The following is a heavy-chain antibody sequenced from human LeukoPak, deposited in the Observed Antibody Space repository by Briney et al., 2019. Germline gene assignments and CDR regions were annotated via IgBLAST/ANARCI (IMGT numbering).Heavy chain of an antibody. CDR3: AGPRYCSSTSCYTRDYYYGMDV. CDR1: GYTFTSYY. V-gene: IGHV1-46*01. Sequence: ASVKVSCKASGYTFTSYYMHWARQAPGQGLEWMGIINPSGGSTSYAQKFQGRVTMTRDTSTSTVYMELSSLRSEDTAVYYCAGPRYCSSTSCYTRDYYYGMDVWGQGTTVAVSS. CDR2: INPSGGST. J-gene: IGHJ6*02. D-gene: IGHD2-2*02.